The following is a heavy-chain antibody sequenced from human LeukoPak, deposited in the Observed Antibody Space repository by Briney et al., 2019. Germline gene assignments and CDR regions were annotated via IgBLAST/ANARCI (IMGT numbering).Heavy chain of an antibody. Sequence: PGGTLRLSCAASGFTFSRYAMSWVRQAPGKGRVWGLAISGSGGSKYYADSVEDRLTISRDNSKNTLYLQMSSLRVEDTAVYYCAKSEKACSGGSCNPIDYWGQGTLVTVSS. V-gene: IGHV3-23*01. CDR2: ISGSGGSK. J-gene: IGHJ4*02. CDR3: AKSEKACSGGSCNPIDY. D-gene: IGHD2-15*01. CDR1: GFTFSRYA.